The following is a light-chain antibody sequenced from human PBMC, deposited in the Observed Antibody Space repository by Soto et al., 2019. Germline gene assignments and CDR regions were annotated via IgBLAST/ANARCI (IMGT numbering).Light chain of an antibody. CDR1: SSDVGAYNF. V-gene: IGLV2-14*01. CDR3: YSYTTSSTYV. Sequence: QSALTQPASLSVSPGQSITISCTGTSSDVGAYNFVSWYQQHPATVPKLMIYHVNNRPSGVSDRFSGSKSGNTASLTISGLQAEDEADYYCYSYTTSSTYVFGTGTKVTVL. J-gene: IGLJ1*01. CDR2: HVN.